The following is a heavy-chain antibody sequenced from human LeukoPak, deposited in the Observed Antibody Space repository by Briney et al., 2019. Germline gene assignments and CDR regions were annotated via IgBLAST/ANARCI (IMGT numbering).Heavy chain of an antibody. CDR3: TGLTVAGYADY. Sequence: PGGSLRLSCAASGFTFSGSAMHWVRQASGKGLEWVGRIRSKANSYATAYAASVKGRFTISRDDSKNTAYLQMNSLKTEDTAVYYCTGLTVAGYADYWGQGTLVTVSS. D-gene: IGHD6-19*01. J-gene: IGHJ4*02. CDR2: IRSKANSYAT. CDR1: GFTFSGSA. V-gene: IGHV3-73*01.